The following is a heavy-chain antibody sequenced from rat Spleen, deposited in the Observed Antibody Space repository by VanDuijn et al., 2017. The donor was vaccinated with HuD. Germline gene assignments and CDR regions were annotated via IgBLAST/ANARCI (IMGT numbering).Heavy chain of an antibody. D-gene: IGHD1-4*01. V-gene: IGHV5S13*01. CDR3: ATAGTRVSRFAY. Sequence: EVQLVESGGGLVQPGRSLKLSCAASGFTFSNYDMAWVRQAPTKGLEWIASISTGGGNTYYRDSVKGRFTISRDKAENILYLQIDSLRSEDTATYYCATAGTRVSRFAYWGQGTLVTVSS. J-gene: IGHJ3*01. CDR2: ISTGGGNT. CDR1: GFTFSNYD.